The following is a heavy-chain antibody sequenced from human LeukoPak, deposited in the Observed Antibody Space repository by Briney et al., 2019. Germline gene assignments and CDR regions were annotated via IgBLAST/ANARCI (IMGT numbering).Heavy chain of an antibody. CDR1: GGTFSSYT. V-gene: IGHV1-69*02. CDR3: RARTDSSGYYADY. Sequence: SVKVSCKASGGTFSSYTISWVRQAPGQGLEWMGRIIRILGIANYAQKFQGRVTITADKSTSTAYMELSSLRSEDTAVYYCRARTDSSGYYADYWAREPWSPSPQ. CDR2: IIRILGIA. J-gene: IGHJ4*02. D-gene: IGHD3-22*01.